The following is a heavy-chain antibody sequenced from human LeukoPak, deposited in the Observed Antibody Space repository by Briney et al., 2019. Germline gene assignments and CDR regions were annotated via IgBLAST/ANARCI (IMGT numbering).Heavy chain of an antibody. CDR1: GFTVSSNS. V-gene: IGHV3-53*05. CDR2: IYSGGNT. D-gene: IGHD2-21*01. CDR3: ARDRGSPLRKPIPRDYYFDY. J-gene: IGHJ4*02. Sequence: GGSLRLSCTVSGFTVSSNSMSWVRQAPGKGLEWVSFIYSGGNTLYSDSVKGRFTISRDNSKNTLYLQMNSLRAEDTAVYYCARDRGSPLRKPIPRDYYFDYWGQGTLVTVSS.